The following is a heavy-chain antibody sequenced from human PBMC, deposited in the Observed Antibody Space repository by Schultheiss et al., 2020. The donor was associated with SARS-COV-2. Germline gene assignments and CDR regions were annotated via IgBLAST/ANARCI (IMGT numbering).Heavy chain of an antibody. CDR1: GFTFSSYS. Sequence: GGSLRLSCAASGFTFSSYSMNWVRQAPGKGLEWVSSISSSSSYIYYADSVKGRFTISRDNAKNSLYLQMNSLRAEDTAVYYCARDWDYYDSRINAFDIWGQGTTVTVSS. D-gene: IGHD3-22*01. J-gene: IGHJ3*02. V-gene: IGHV3-21*01. CDR2: ISSSSSYI. CDR3: ARDWDYYDSRINAFDI.